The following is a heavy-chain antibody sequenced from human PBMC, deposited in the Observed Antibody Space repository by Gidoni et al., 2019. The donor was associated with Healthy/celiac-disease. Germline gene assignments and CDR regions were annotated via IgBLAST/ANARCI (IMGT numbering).Heavy chain of an antibody. CDR2: INAGNGNT. J-gene: IGHJ6*02. V-gene: IGHV1-3*01. Sequence: QVQLVQSGAEVKKPGASVKVSCKASGYTFTSYAMNWVRQAPGQRLEWMGWINAGNGNTKYAQKFQGRVTITRDTSASTAYMELSSLRSEDTAVYYCARARAYYGSGSYYKNPHYYYGMDVWGQGTTVTVSS. D-gene: IGHD3-10*01. CDR3: ARARAYYGSGSYYKNPHYYYGMDV. CDR1: GYTFTSYA.